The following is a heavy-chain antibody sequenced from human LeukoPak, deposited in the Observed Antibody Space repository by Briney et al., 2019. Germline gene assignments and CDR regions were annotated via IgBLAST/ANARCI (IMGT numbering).Heavy chain of an antibody. D-gene: IGHD2-21*02. CDR3: ARGPAYCGGDCYYYYYGMDV. Sequence: SETLSLTCAVYGGSFSGYYWIWIRQPPGKGLEWIGEINHSGSTNYNPSLKSRVTISVDTSKNQFSLKLSSVTAADTAVYYCARGPAYCGGDCYYYYYGMDVWGQGTTVTVSS. J-gene: IGHJ6*02. V-gene: IGHV4-34*01. CDR1: GGSFSGYY. CDR2: INHSGST.